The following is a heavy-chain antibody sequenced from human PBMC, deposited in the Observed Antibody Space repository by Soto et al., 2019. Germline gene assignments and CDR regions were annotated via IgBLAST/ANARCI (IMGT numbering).Heavy chain of an antibody. V-gene: IGHV1-69*02. D-gene: IGHD2-15*01. CDR3: ASGRAYCSGGGCSTGVIDT. J-gene: IGHJ5*02. CDR1: GSTFSSYT. CDR2: IIPILDIT. Sequence: QVQLVQSGAEVKKPGSSVKVSCKASGSTFSSYTINWVRQAPGQGLEWMGRIIPILDITNYAQKFQGRVTITADKSTSTAYMELSSLRSEDTAVYYGASGRAYCSGGGCSTGVIDTWGQGTLVTVSS.